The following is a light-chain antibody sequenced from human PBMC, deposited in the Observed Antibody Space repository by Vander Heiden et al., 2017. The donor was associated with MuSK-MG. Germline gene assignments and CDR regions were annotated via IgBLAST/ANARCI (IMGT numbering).Light chain of an antibody. Sequence: QSALTQPASVSGSPGQSLTISCTGTSSDVGGYNYVSWYQQHPGKAPKLMIYDVSNRPSEVSNRFSGSKSGNTASLTISGLQAEDEADYYCSSYTSSSTLRVFGGGTKLTVL. CDR2: DVS. J-gene: IGLJ3*02. V-gene: IGLV2-14*03. CDR1: SSDVGGYNY. CDR3: SSYTSSSTLRV.